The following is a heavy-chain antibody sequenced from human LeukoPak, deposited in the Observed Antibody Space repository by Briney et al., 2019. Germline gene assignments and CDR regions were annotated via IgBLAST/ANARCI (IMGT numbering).Heavy chain of an antibody. J-gene: IGHJ6*03. CDR2: ISGSGGST. Sequence: GGSLRLSCAASGFTFSSYAMSWVRQAPGKGLKWVSAISGSGGSTYYADSVKGRFTISSDNSKNTLYLQMNSLRAEDTALYYCAKDGSWGDYYFYFYIDVWGKGTTVTVSS. D-gene: IGHD3-16*01. CDR3: AKDGSWGDYYFYFYIDV. CDR1: GFTFSSYA. V-gene: IGHV3-23*01.